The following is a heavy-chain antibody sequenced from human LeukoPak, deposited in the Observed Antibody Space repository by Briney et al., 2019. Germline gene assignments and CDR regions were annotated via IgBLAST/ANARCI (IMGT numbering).Heavy chain of an antibody. CDR1: RGTLSSYG. CDR2: VIAIFGRV. CDR3: ARGELGDSSGFSFFDY. Sequence: GASVKVSCKASRGTLSSYGISWVRQAPGQGLEWRGGVIAIFGRVKYGQKFQGRATITTDESTSTAYMELSSLTSEDTGVYYCARGELGDSSGFSFFDYWGQGTLVTVSS. D-gene: IGHD3-22*01. J-gene: IGHJ4*02. V-gene: IGHV1-69*05.